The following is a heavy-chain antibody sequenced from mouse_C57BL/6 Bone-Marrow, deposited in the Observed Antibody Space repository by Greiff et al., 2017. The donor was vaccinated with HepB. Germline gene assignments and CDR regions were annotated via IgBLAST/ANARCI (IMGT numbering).Heavy chain of an antibody. Sequence: EVHLVESGGGLVQPGGSLSLSCAASGFTFTDYYMSWVRQPPGKALEWLGFIRNKATGYTTEYSASVKGRFTISRDNSQSILYLQMNALRAEDSATYYCARYIPLLWGAMDYWGQGTSVTVSS. D-gene: IGHD1-1*02. CDR3: ARYIPLLWGAMDY. J-gene: IGHJ4*01. V-gene: IGHV7-3*01. CDR2: IRNKATGYTT. CDR1: GFTFTDYY.